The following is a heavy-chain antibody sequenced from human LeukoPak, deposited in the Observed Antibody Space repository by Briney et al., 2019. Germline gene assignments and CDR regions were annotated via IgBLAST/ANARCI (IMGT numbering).Heavy chain of an antibody. CDR2: INHSGST. V-gene: IGHV4-34*01. CDR3: ARGYYYYYGMDV. Sequence: SETLSLTCTVSGGSISSYYWSWIRQPPGKGLEWIGEINHSGSTNYNPSLKSRVTISVDTSKNQFSLKLSSVTAADTAVYYCARGYYYYYGMDVWGQGTTVTVSS. CDR1: GGSISSYY. J-gene: IGHJ6*02.